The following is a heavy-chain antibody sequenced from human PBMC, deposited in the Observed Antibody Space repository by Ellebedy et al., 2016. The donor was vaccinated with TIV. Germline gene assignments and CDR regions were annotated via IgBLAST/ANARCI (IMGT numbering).Heavy chain of an antibody. J-gene: IGHJ4*02. Sequence: PGGSLRLSCAASGFTSSNPWMHWVRHAPGKGLVWVSRIDTDGSSTTYADSVKGRFTISRDNAQNTLFLKMNSLRVEDTAVYYGARGWSTPDSWGQGTLVTVSS. CDR1: GFTSSNPW. CDR3: ARGWSTPDS. D-gene: IGHD2-15*01. CDR2: IDTDGSST. V-gene: IGHV3-74*01.